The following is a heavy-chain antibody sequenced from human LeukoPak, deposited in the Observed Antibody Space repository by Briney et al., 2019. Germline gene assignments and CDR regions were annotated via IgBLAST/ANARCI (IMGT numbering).Heavy chain of an antibody. CDR2: SIPIFGTA. J-gene: IGHJ5*02. Sequence: ASVKVSCKASRGTFSSYAICWVRQAPGQGLEWMGGSIPIFGTANYAQKFQGRVTITADESTSTAYMELSSLRSEDTAVYYCARDISGSSTLNWFDPWGQGTLVTVSS. CDR1: RGTFSSYA. D-gene: IGHD1-26*01. CDR3: ARDISGSSTLNWFDP. V-gene: IGHV1-69*13.